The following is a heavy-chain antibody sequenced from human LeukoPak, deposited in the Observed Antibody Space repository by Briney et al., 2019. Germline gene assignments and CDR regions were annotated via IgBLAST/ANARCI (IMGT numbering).Heavy chain of an antibody. D-gene: IGHD3-22*01. CDR1: GYTFTGYY. Sequence: GASVKVSCKASGYTFTGYYMHWVRQAPGQGLEWMGWINPNSGGTNYAQKFQGRVTMTRDTSISTAYMELSRLRSDDTAVYYCAADYYDSSGTRDIWGQGTMVTVSS. CDR3: AADYYDSSGTRDI. V-gene: IGHV1-2*02. CDR2: INPNSGGT. J-gene: IGHJ3*02.